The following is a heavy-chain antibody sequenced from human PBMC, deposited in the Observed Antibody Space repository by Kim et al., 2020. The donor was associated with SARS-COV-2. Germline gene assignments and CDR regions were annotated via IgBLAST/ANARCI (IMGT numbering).Heavy chain of an antibody. D-gene: IGHD3-10*01. J-gene: IGHJ4*02. Sequence: GGSLRLSCAASGFTFSDSPMHWVRQASGKGLEWVGRIRSRANSYATAYAAPVTGRFTISRDDSKNTAYLQMNSLKTEDTAVYYCTTRGASGNYDDGSDYWGQGTLVTVSS. CDR3: TTRGASGNYDDGSDY. V-gene: IGHV3-73*01. CDR2: IRSRANSYAT. CDR1: GFTFSDSP.